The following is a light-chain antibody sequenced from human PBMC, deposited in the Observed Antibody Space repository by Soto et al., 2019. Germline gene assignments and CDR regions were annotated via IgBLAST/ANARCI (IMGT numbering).Light chain of an antibody. CDR3: QQSYSSLT. Sequence: VMTQSPATLSVSPGERAALSCRASQSVSTNLAWYQQKPGQPPRLLIYFASTRATAVPARFTAGGSGTEFTLTISSLQSDDFATYYCQQSYSSLTFGQGTRLEIK. J-gene: IGKJ5*01. CDR1: QSVSTN. V-gene: IGKV3-15*01. CDR2: FAS.